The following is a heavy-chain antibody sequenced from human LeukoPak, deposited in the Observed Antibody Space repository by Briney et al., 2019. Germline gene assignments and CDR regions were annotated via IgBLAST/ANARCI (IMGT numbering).Heavy chain of an antibody. CDR1: GYTFTGYY. D-gene: IGHD3-10*01. CDR3: ARGASGPLNSLGY. CDR2: INPNSGGT. J-gene: IGHJ4*02. V-gene: IGHV1-2*04. Sequence: GASVKVSCKAPGYTFTGYYMHWVRQAPGQGLEWMGWINPNSGGTNYAQKFQGWVTMTRDTSISTAYMELSRLRSDDTAVYYCARGASGPLNSLGYWGQGTLVTVSS.